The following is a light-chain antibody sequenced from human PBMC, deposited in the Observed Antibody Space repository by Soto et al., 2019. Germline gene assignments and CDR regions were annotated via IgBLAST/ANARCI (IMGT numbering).Light chain of an antibody. Sequence: QSALTQPASVSGSPGQSITISCTGTSSDVGGYNYVSWYQQHPGKAPKLMIYEVNNRPSGVSNRFSGSKSGHTASLTISGLQAEDEADYYCSSYSRSSSYVFGTGTKLTVL. V-gene: IGLV2-14*01. CDR1: SSDVGGYNY. CDR2: EVN. J-gene: IGLJ1*01. CDR3: SSYSRSSSYV.